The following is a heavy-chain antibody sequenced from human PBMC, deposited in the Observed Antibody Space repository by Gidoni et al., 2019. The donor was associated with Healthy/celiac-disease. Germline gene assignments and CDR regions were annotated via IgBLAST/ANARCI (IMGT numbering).Heavy chain of an antibody. CDR2: IYYSGST. D-gene: IGHD2-2*02. CDR1: GGSIRRTSYY. V-gene: IGHV4-39*07. Sequence: QLQLQESGPGLVKPSEPLSLTCTVPGGSIRRTSYYWGWIRQPPGKGLEWIGSIYYSGSTYYNPSLKSRVTISVDTSKNQFSLKLSSVTAADTAVYYCARDREYFSSTSCYTWFDPWGQGTLVTVSS. CDR3: ARDREYFSSTSCYTWFDP. J-gene: IGHJ5*02.